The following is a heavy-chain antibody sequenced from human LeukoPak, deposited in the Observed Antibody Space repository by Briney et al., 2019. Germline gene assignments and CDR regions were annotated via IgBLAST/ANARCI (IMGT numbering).Heavy chain of an antibody. J-gene: IGHJ6*03. V-gene: IGHV3-30*02. CDR3: AKGKNDSGDYYYKDG. CDR1: GLTFSGYD. D-gene: IGHD4-17*01. Sequence: GGSLRLSCAASGLTFSGYDMHWVRRAPGKGLEWVAFIWFDGSNKYCADSVKGRFTISRDNYKNTLYPQMNSLRGEDTAVYFCAKGKNDSGDYYYKDGWGEGTTVIVSS. CDR2: IWFDGSNK.